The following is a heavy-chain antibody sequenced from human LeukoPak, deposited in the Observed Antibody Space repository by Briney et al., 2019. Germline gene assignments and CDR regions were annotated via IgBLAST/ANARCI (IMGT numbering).Heavy chain of an antibody. V-gene: IGHV4-39*01. D-gene: IGHD3-10*01. CDR2: IYFTGAT. J-gene: IGHJ6*02. CDR1: GGAFSTNNMN. CDR3: ARAYLDLTGSYGLDV. Sequence: SETLSLTCAASGGAFSTNNMNWGWIRQPPGRGLVWIGFIYFTGATQYHCTFKSRVTLSVDTAMNQCSRQLTTVTASDAAVYYCARAYLDLTGSYGLDVCGHEATGTVSS.